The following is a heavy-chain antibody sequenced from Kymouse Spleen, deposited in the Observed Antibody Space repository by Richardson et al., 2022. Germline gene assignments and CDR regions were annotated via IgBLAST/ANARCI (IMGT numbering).Heavy chain of an antibody. V-gene: IGHV4-34*01. Sequence: QVQLQQWGAGLLKPSETLSLTCAVYGGSFSGYYWSWIRQPPGKGLEWIGEINHSGSTNYNPSLKSRVTISVDTSKNQFSLKLSSVTAADTAVYYCAREGGSGSPPYYYYGMDVWGQGTTVTVSS. J-gene: IGHJ6*02. CDR2: INHSGST. CDR1: GGSFSGYY. CDR3: AREGGSGSPPYYYYGMDV. D-gene: IGHD3-10*01.